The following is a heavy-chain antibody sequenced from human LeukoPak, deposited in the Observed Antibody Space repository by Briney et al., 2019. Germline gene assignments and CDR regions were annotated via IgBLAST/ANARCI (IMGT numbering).Heavy chain of an antibody. CDR1: GGSISRYY. J-gene: IGHJ4*02. D-gene: IGHD3-22*01. V-gene: IGHV4-59*08. CDR3: ARHYYDSSGSYSFDY. Sequence: PSETLSLTCTVSGGSISRYYWSWIRQPPGKGLEWIGYIYYSGTTNYNASLKSRVTISVDTSKNQFFLKLSSVTAADTAVYFCARHYYDSSGSYSFDYWGQGTLVTVSS. CDR2: IYYSGTT.